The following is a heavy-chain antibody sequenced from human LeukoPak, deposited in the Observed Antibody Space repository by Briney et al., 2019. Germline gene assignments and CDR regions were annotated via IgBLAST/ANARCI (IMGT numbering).Heavy chain of an antibody. CDR2: INNSGSS. CDR3: AREGGGPRWLDP. D-gene: IGHD6-25*01. Sequence: ASETLSLTCTVSGGSISDYYWSWIRQPAGKELERIGRINNSGSSNYNPSLRSRVTMSVDTSKNQFSLNLSAVTAADTAVYYCAREGGGPRWLDPWGQGTLVTVSS. J-gene: IGHJ5*02. V-gene: IGHV4-4*07. CDR1: GGSISDYY.